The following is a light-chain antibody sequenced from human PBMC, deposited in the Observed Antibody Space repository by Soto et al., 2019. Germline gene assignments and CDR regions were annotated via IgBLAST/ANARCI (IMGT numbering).Light chain of an antibody. CDR1: QGIGKS. V-gene: IGKV1-27*01. J-gene: IGKJ1*01. CDR3: QNYARAPWA. CDR2: AAS. Sequence: DIQMTQSPSSLSASVGDSVTITCRASQGIGKSVAWYQQKPGKVPKLLIFAASTLQSGVPSRFSSSGSETDFTLTISSLQPEDVATYYCQNYARAPWAFGQGTKVDIK.